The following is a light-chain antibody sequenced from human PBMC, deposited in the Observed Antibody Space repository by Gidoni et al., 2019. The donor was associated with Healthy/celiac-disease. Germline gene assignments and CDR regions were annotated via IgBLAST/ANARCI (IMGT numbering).Light chain of an antibody. CDR1: KLGDKY. Sequence: SYALTQPPSVSLSPGQTASITCSGDKLGDKYACWYQQKPGQSPVLVIYQDSKRPSGIPERFSGSNSGNTATLTISGTQAMDEADYYCQAWDSSIVVFGGGTKLTVL. J-gene: IGLJ2*01. CDR2: QDS. CDR3: QAWDSSIVV. V-gene: IGLV3-1*01.